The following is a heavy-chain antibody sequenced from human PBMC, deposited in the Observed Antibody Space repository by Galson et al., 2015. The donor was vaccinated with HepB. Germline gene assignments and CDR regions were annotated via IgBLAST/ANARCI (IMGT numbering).Heavy chain of an antibody. CDR2: INPSGGST. CDR1: GYTFTSYY. V-gene: IGHV1-46*01. J-gene: IGHJ6*02. CDR3: ARDKGLNLGFGELPNYYYYYGMDV. D-gene: IGHD3-10*01. Sequence: SVKVSCKASGYTFTSYYMHWVRQAPGQGLEWMGIINPSGGSTSYAQKFQGRVTMTRDTSTSTVYMELSSLRSEDTAVYYCARDKGLNLGFGELPNYYYYYGMDVWGQGTTVTVSS.